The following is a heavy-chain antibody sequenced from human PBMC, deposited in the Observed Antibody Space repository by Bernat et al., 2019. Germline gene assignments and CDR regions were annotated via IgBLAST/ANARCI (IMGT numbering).Heavy chain of an antibody. Sequence: EVQLVESGGGLVQPGGSLRLSCAASGFTFSSYWMHWVRQAPGKGLVWVSRINSDGSSTSYADSVKGRFTISRDNAKNTLYLQMNSLRAEDTAVYYCARGGVHSGFYYYYYGMDVWGQGTTVTVSS. CDR3: ARGGVHSGFYYYYYGMDV. J-gene: IGHJ6*02. CDR1: GFTFSSYW. V-gene: IGHV3-74*01. D-gene: IGHD1-26*01. CDR2: INSDGSST.